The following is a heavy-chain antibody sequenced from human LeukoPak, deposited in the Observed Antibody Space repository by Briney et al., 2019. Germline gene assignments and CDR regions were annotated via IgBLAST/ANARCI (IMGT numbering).Heavy chain of an antibody. CDR2: INPSVGGT. J-gene: IGHJ4*02. Sequence: ASVKVSCKAFGYGFTSYYIHWVRQAPGQGLEWMGIINPSVGGTTYARKFQGRVTMTRDTSTSTVYMELSSLRSEDTAVYYCARHGSGRYYPAEGRVDYWGQGTLVTVS. V-gene: IGHV1-46*03. CDR3: ARHGSGRYYPAEGRVDY. D-gene: IGHD3-10*01. CDR1: GYGFTSYY.